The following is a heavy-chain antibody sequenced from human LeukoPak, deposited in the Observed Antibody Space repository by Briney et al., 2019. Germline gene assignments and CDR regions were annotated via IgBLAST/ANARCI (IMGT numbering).Heavy chain of an antibody. J-gene: IGHJ4*02. CDR1: GGSISSGDYY. Sequence: SETLSLTCTVSGGSISSGDYYWSWIRQPPGKGLEWIGYIYYSGSTYYNPSLKSRVTISVDTSKNQFSLKLSSVTAADTAVYYCARGELLWFGESNYFDYWGQGTLVTASS. V-gene: IGHV4-30-4*01. CDR2: IYYSGST. CDR3: ARGELLWFGESNYFDY. D-gene: IGHD3-10*01.